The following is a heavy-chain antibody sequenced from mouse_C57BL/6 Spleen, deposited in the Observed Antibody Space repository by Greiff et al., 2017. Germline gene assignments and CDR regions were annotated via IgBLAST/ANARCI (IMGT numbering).Heavy chain of an antibody. D-gene: IGHD3-2*02. CDR2: IDPETGGT. Sequence: QVHVKQSGAELVRPGASVTLSCKASGYTFTDYEMHWVKQTPVHGLEWIGAIDPETGGTAYNQKFKGKAILTADKSSSTAYMELRSLTSEDSAVYYCTRPAQATSYWGQGTTLTVSS. J-gene: IGHJ2*01. V-gene: IGHV1-15*01. CDR3: TRPAQATSY. CDR1: GYTFTDYE.